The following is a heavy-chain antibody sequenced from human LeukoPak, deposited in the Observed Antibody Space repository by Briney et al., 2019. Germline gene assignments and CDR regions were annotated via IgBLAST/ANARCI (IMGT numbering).Heavy chain of an antibody. J-gene: IGHJ5*02. V-gene: IGHV4-38-2*01. CDR1: GYSISSGYY. Sequence: SETLSLTCAVSGYSISSGYYWGWIRQPPGKGLEWIGSNYHSGSTYYNPSLKSRVTISVDTSKNQFSLKLSSVTAADTAVYYCARVVGPWGQGTLVTVSS. CDR2: NYHSGST. D-gene: IGHD2-15*01. CDR3: ARVVGP.